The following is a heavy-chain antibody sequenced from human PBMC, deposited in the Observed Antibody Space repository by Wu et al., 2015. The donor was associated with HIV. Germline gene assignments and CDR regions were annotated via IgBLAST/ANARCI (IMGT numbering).Heavy chain of an antibody. V-gene: IGHV1-69*13. CDR3: ARVGIIGTTVFDI. J-gene: IGHJ3*02. CDR2: LIPMYGTA. CDR1: GATFSSYA. Sequence: QVHLLQSGAEVKKSGSSVRVSCKASGATFSSYALSWVRQAPGQGLEWMGRLIPMYGTADYAQKFQGRVTITADVSTNTAYMELSSLRFEDTAMYYCARVGIIGTTVFDIWGQGTMVTVSS. D-gene: IGHD1-14*01.